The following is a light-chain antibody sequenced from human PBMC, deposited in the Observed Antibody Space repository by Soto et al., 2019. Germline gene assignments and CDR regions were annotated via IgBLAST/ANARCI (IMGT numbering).Light chain of an antibody. CDR2: AAS. V-gene: IGKV3-20*01. J-gene: IGKJ4*01. Sequence: EVVLTQSPGTLSLSPGERATLSCRASQSVTSNYLAWYQQKPGQAPRLLIYAASSRATGIPDRFSGSGSGTDFTLTISRLGPEDFAVYFCQQYGGVPFTFGGGTKVEIK. CDR3: QQYGGVPFT. CDR1: QSVTSNY.